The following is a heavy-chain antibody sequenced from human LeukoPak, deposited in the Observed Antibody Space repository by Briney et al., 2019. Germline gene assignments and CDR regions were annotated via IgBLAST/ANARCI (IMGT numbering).Heavy chain of an antibody. Sequence: GGSLRLSCAASGFTVSDYYMSWVRRAPGKGLEWVSVIDGGRSAYYADSVKGRFTISRDNSKNTLYLQMNSLRAEDTAVYYCARGGQWLVPPSFDYWGQGTLVTVSS. CDR3: ARGGQWLVPPSFDY. CDR2: IDGGRSA. D-gene: IGHD6-19*01. V-gene: IGHV3-53*05. J-gene: IGHJ4*02. CDR1: GFTVSDYY.